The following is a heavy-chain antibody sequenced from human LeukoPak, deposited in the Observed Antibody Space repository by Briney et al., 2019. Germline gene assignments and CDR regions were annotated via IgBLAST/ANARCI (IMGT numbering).Heavy chain of an antibody. CDR1: GFTFSHYF. CDR2: ISYTGDKT. D-gene: IGHD5-12*01. V-gene: IGHV3-64*01. Sequence: PGGSLRLSCAASGFTFSHYFMHWVRQAPGKGLEYLSVISYTGDKTYYAKSVKGRFIISRDNSKNTLYLQMGSLRSEDTAVYYCARDPSVAGYSGSEPDFRGQGTLVTVSS. J-gene: IGHJ4*02. CDR3: ARDPSVAGYSGSEPDF.